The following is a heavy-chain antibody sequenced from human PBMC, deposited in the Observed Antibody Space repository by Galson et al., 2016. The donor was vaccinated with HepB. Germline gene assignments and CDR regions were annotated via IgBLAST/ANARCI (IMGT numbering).Heavy chain of an antibody. D-gene: IGHD3-10*01. CDR2: ISSASSIK. Sequence: SLRLSCADSGFTFNTYGMNWVRQAPGKGLEWVSYISSASSIKYYADSVKGRFTITRDNARHSLYLEMNSLRGEDTAVYYCARDYVPGAWGQGVLVTVSS. CDR1: GFTFNTYG. V-gene: IGHV3-48*04. CDR3: ARDYVPGA. J-gene: IGHJ5*02.